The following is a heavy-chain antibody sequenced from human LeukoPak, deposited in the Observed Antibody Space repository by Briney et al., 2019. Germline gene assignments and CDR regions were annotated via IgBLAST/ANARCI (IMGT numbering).Heavy chain of an antibody. CDR2: TNPNSGGT. CDR3: ARPTQPYCSSTSCYRGHRLECDY. D-gene: IGHD2-2*02. Sequence: ASVKVSCKASGYTFTGYYMHWVRQAPGQGLEWMGWTNPNSGGTNYAQKFQGRVTMTRDTSISTAYMELSRLRSDDTAEYYCARPTQPYCSSTSCYRGHRLECDYWGQGTLVTVSS. V-gene: IGHV1-2*02. J-gene: IGHJ4*02. CDR1: GYTFTGYY.